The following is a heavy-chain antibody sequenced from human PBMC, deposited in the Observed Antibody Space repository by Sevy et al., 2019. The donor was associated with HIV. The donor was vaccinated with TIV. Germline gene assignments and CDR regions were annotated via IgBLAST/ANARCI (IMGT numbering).Heavy chain of an antibody. CDR2: IKSKTDGGTT. CDR1: GFTFSNAW. Sequence: GGSLRLSCAASGFTFSNAWMSWVRQAPGKGLEWVGRIKSKTDGGTTDYAAPVKGRFTISRDDSKNTLYLQMNSLKTEYTAVYYCTTVGTGSTRPTIYYYYGMDVWGQGTTVTVSS. J-gene: IGHJ6*02. CDR3: TTVGTGSTRPTIYYYYGMDV. D-gene: IGHD1-1*01. V-gene: IGHV3-15*01.